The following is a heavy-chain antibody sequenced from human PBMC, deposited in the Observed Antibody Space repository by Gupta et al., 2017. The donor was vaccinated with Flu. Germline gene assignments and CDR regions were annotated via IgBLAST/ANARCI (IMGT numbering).Heavy chain of an antibody. V-gene: IGHV3-30*03. CDR3: ARDRWTIGSTSGYFQH. J-gene: IGHJ1*01. CDR1: GFTFSSSA. Sequence: QVQLVESGGGVVQTGTSLRLSCAASGFTFSSSAMHWVRQTPGKGLQWLAVISYDGSNENYADSVKGRFTLSRDNSKSTLFLQMAGLRLEDTAVYYCARDRWTIGSTSGYFQHWGQGTLVTVSS. D-gene: IGHD6-13*01. CDR2: ISYDGSNE.